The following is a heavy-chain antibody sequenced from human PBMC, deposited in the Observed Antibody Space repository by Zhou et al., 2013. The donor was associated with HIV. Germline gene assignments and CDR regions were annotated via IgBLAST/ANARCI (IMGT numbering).Heavy chain of an antibody. J-gene: IGHJ4*02. V-gene: IGHV1-69*15. CDR3: SRRQQLLDQ. D-gene: IGHD3-10*01. CDR1: GGTFGSYA. Sequence: QVQLVQSGAEVKKPGSSVKVSCKASGGTFGSYAISWVRQAPGQGLEWVGRITPMFGTPDYARKFRGRVKISADESSTTSYIEIFSLGREDTATYFCSRRQQLLDQWGQGTLISVSS. CDR2: ITPMFGTP.